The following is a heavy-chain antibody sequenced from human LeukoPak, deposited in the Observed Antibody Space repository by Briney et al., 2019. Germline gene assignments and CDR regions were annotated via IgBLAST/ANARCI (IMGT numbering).Heavy chain of an antibody. CDR1: GFTFSSYW. CDR3: ARDGSSYGSGSYFWYYYYYGMGV. J-gene: IGHJ6*02. Sequence: PGGSLRLSCAASGFTFSSYWMSWVRQAPGKGLEWVANIKQDGSEKYYVDSVKGRFTISRDNAKNSLYLQMNSLRAEDTAVYYCARDGSSYGSGSYFWYYYYYGMGVWGQGTTVTVSS. V-gene: IGHV3-7*01. CDR2: IKQDGSEK. D-gene: IGHD3-10*01.